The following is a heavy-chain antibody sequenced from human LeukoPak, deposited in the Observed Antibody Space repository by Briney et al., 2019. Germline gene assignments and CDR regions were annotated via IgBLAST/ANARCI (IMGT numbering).Heavy chain of an antibody. CDR1: GGSISSYY. D-gene: IGHD3-10*01. J-gene: IGHJ3*02. CDR3: ATRHYYGSGSYYPNLDAFDI. V-gene: IGHV4-59*08. Sequence: PSETLSLTCTVSGGSISSYYWSWIRQPPGKGLEWIGYIYYSGSTNYTPSLKSRVTISVDTSKNQFSLKLSSVTAADTAVYYCATRHYYGSGSYYPNLDAFDIWGQGTMVTVSS. CDR2: IYYSGST.